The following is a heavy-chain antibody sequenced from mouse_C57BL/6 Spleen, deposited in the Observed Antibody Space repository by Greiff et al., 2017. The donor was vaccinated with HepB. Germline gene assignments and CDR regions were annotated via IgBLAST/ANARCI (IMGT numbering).Heavy chain of an antibody. CDR2: ISSGGDYI. CDR3: TRERGDFFFIDY. Sequence: EVKLMESGEGLVKPGGSLKLSCAASGFTFSSYAMSWVRQTPEKRLEWVAYISSGGDYIYYADTVKGRFTISRDNARNTLYLQMSSLKSEDTAMYYCTRERGDFFFIDYWGQGTTLTVSS. D-gene: IGHD2-13*01. CDR1: GFTFSSYA. V-gene: IGHV5-9-1*02. J-gene: IGHJ2*01.